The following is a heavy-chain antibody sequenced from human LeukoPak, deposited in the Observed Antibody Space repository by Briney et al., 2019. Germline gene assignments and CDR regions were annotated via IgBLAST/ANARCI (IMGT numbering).Heavy chain of an antibody. Sequence: KPGGSLRLSCAASGFTFSSYSMNWVRQAPGKGLEWVSSISSSSSYIYYADSVKGRFTISRDNAKNSLYLQMNSLRAEDTAEYYCARGPSITMIVVEYDYWGQGTLVTVSS. CDR3: ARGPSITMIVVEYDY. D-gene: IGHD3-22*01. V-gene: IGHV3-21*01. J-gene: IGHJ4*02. CDR1: GFTFSSYS. CDR2: ISSSSSYI.